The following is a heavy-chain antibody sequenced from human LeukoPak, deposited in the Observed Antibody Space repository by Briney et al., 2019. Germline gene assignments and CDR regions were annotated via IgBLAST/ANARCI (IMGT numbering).Heavy chain of an antibody. Sequence: GGSLRLSCAASGFTFSSYAMSWVRQAPGKGLEWVSGISGSGDNTYYADSVKGRFTISRDNSKNTLYVQVNSLGTEDTAAYYCAIGSYYDSSGSFYFDYWGQGTLVTVSS. CDR3: AIGSYYDSSGSFYFDY. CDR2: ISGSGDNT. V-gene: IGHV3-23*01. CDR1: GFTFSSYA. D-gene: IGHD3-22*01. J-gene: IGHJ4*02.